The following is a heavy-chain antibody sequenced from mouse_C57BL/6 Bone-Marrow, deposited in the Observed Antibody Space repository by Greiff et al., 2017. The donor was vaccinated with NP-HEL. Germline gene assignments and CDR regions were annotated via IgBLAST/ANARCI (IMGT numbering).Heavy chain of an antibody. CDR2: IDPENGDT. CDR1: GFNIKDDY. CDR3: TTFDYDGGWFAY. J-gene: IGHJ3*01. V-gene: IGHV14-4*01. D-gene: IGHD2-4*01. Sequence: EVQLQQSGAELVRPGASVKLSCTASGFNIKDDYMHWVKQRPEQGLEWIGWIDPENGDTAYASKFQGKATITADTSSNTAYLQLSSLTSEDTAVYYCTTFDYDGGWFAYWGQGTLVTVSA.